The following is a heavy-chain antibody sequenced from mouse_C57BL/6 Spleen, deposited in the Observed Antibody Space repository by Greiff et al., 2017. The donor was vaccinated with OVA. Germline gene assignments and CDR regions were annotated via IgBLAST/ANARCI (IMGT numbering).Heavy chain of an antibody. J-gene: IGHJ1*03. D-gene: IGHD1-1*01. CDR3: ARRGTTVVASYWYFDV. Sequence: QVQLQQSGAELMKPGASVKLSCKATGYTFTGYWIEWVKQRPGHGLEWIGEILPGSGSTNYNEKFKGKATFTADTSSNTAYMQLSSLTTEDSAIYYGARRGTTVVASYWYFDVWGTGTTVTVSS. CDR2: ILPGSGST. CDR1: GYTFTGYW. V-gene: IGHV1-9*01.